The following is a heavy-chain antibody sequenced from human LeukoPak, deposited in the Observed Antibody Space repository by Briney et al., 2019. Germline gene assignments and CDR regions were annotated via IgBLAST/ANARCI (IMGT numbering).Heavy chain of an antibody. CDR2: IYYSGST. J-gene: IGHJ4*02. CDR3: ARDLPGIAAAWGY. V-gene: IGHV4-30-4*08. D-gene: IGHD6-13*01. CDR1: GGSISSGDYY. Sequence: SQTLSLTCTVSGGSISSGDYYWSWIRQPPGKGLEWIGYIYYSGSTYYNPSLKSRVTISVDTSKNQFSLKLSSVTAADTAVYYCARDLPGIAAAWGYWGQGTLVTVSS.